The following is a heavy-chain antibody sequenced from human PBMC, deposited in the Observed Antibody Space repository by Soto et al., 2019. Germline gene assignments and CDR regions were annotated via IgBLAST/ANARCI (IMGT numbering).Heavy chain of an antibody. CDR1: GGSISSSSNH. CDR2: IYYSENT. Sequence: SETLSLTCTVSGGSISSSSNHWGWIRQPPGKGLEWIGNIYYSENTYYNPSLKSRVTISVDTSKNQFSLRLTSVTAADTAVYYCATHPPYGPFGHCGQGTLVTVSS. V-gene: IGHV4-39*01. D-gene: IGHD4-17*01. CDR3: ATHPPYGPFGH. J-gene: IGHJ5*02.